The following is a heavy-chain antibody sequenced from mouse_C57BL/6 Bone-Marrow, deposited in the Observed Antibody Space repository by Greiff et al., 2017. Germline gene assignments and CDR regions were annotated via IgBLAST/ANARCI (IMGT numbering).Heavy chain of an antibody. CDR2: IDPSDSYT. J-gene: IGHJ3*01. CDR1: GYTFTSYW. CDR3: ARGGLPGRFAY. V-gene: IGHV1-50*01. Sequence: VQLQQPGAELVKPGASVKLSCKASGYTFTSYWMQWVKQRPGQGLEWIGEIDPSDSYTNYNQKFKGKATLTVDTSSSTAYMQLSSLTSEDSAVYYCARGGLPGRFAYWGQGTLVTVSA. D-gene: IGHD2-10*01.